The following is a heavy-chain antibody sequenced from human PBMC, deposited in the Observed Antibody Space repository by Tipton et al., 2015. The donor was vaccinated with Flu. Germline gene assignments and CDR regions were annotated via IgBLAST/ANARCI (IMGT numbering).Heavy chain of an antibody. Sequence: QLVQSGAEVKKPGASVKVSCRASGFTFTSYYIHWVRQAPGQGLEWMGIINPGDGDPTYTQKFQGRLTMTRDTSTSTVYMELSSLRSEDAAMYYCARDRTAFDTWGQGTMVTVSS. CDR1: GFTFTSYY. J-gene: IGHJ3*02. V-gene: IGHV1-46*01. CDR3: ARDRTAFDT. CDR2: INPGDGDP.